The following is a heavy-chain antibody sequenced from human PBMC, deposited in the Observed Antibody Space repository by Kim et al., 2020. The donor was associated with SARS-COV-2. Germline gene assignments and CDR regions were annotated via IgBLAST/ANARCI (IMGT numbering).Heavy chain of an antibody. J-gene: IGHJ4*02. CDR1: GYTFAGNY. Sequence: ASVKVSCKASGYTFAGNYMHWVRQAPGKGFEWMGWINPNSGGTDSAQKFQGRLTLTRDTSISTIYMELSGLTSDDTAVYYCARVRRNSGFDYWGQGTLVTVAS. V-gene: IGHV1-2*02. CDR2: INPNSGGT. D-gene: IGHD1-26*01. CDR3: ARVRRNSGFDY.